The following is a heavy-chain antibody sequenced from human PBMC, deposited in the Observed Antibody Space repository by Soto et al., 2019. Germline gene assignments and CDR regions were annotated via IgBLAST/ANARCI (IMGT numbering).Heavy chain of an antibody. V-gene: IGHV1-8*01. CDR3: ARGGMGFLAFAADDVVCH. CDR2: MNPNSGNT. Sequence: QVQLVQSGAEVKKPGASVKVSCKASGYTFTSYDINWVRQATGQGLEWMGWMNPNSGNTGYAQKFQGRVTMTRNTSMITTYMELGRLRAEAPAVYSCARGGMGFLAFAADDVVCHWGQGTLVTVSS. CDR1: GYTFTSYD. J-gene: IGHJ4*02. D-gene: IGHD2-21*01.